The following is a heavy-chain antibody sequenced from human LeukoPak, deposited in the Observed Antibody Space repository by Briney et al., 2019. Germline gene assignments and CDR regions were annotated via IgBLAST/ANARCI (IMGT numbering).Heavy chain of an antibody. CDR3: AYAHQLLSILTR. CDR2: IIPIFGTA. CDR1: GGTFSSYA. Sequence: ASVKVSCKASGGTFSSYAISWVRQAPGQGLEWMGGIIPIFGTANYAQKFQGRVTITADESTSTAYMELSSLRSEDTAVYYCAYAHQLLSILTRWGQGTLVTVSS. V-gene: IGHV1-69*13. J-gene: IGHJ4*02. D-gene: IGHD2-2*01.